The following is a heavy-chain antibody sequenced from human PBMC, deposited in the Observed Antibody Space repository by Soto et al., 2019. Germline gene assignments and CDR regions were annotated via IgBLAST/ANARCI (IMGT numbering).Heavy chain of an antibody. CDR1: GYIFTSHW. CDR3: ARLRWGDALDI. D-gene: IGHD4-17*01. Sequence: GESLKISCKASGYIFTSHWIGWVRQMPGKGLEWLGIIYPGDSDTRYSPSFQGQVTISADKSITTAYLQWSSLKASDTAVYYCARLRWGDALDIWGQGTMVTVS. CDR2: IYPGDSDT. V-gene: IGHV5-51*01. J-gene: IGHJ3*02.